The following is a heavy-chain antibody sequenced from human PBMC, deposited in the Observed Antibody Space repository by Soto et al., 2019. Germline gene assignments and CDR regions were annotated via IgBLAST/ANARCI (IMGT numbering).Heavy chain of an antibody. CDR1: GFTFSSYA. CDR2: ISGSGGST. CDR3: AREGINNYNEYYFDS. D-gene: IGHD4-4*01. J-gene: IGHJ4*02. V-gene: IGHV3-23*01. Sequence: GGSLRLSCAASGFTFSSYAMSWVRQAPGKGLEWVSAISGSGGSTYYADFLRGRFTISRDNAKTSLYLQMNSLRAEDTAVYYCAREGINNYNEYYFDSWGQGTVVTVSS.